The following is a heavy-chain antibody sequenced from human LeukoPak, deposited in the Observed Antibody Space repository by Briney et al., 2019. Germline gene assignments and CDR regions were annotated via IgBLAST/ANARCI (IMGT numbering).Heavy chain of an antibody. CDR2: INPNSGDT. V-gene: IGHV1-2*02. CDR3: AENRGSERTFDI. J-gene: IGHJ3*02. CDR1: GYTFSGYY. Sequence: ASVKVSCKASGYTFSGYYMHWGRQAPGRGLEWMGWINPNSGDTHYAQNFQGRVTMTRDTSISTAYMEVSRLTSNDTAVYYCAENRGSERTFDIWGQGTMVTVSS. D-gene: IGHD1-26*01.